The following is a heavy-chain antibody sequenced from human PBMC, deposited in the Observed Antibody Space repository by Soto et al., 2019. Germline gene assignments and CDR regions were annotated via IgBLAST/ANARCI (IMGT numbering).Heavy chain of an antibody. V-gene: IGHV3-23*01. Sequence: EVQLLESGGGLVQPGGSLRLSCAASGFTFSSYAFSWVRQAPGKGLEWVSAISGSGGTTYYPDSVKGRFTVSRDNSKNTLYLQMNSLRAEDTAVYYCAKDSQVATGPTDYWGQGTLVTVSS. CDR3: AKDSQVATGPTDY. CDR1: GFTFSSYA. D-gene: IGHD5-12*01. CDR2: ISGSGGTT. J-gene: IGHJ4*02.